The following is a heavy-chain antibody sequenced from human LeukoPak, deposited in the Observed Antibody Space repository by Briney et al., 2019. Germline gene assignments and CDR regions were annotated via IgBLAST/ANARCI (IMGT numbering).Heavy chain of an antibody. J-gene: IGHJ5*02. V-gene: IGHV1-69*06. CDR2: IIPIFGTA. Sequence: ASVKVSCKASGGTFSSYAISWVRQAPGQGLEWMGGIIPIFGTANYAQKFQGRVTITADKSTSTAYMELSSLRSDDTAVYYCARVDTAMVTAWFDPWGQGTLVTVSS. CDR3: ARVDTAMVTAWFDP. CDR1: GGTFSSYA. D-gene: IGHD5-18*01.